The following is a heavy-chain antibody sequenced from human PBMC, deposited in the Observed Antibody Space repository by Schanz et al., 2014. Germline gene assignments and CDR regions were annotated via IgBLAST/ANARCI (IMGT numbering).Heavy chain of an antibody. CDR3: VRDTDYHFDY. V-gene: IGHV3-74*01. D-gene: IGHD4-17*01. Sequence: VHLVESGGGVVQPGGSLRLSCTASGLTLSTYWIHWVRQAPGKGLVWVSRTSHDGSFTTFADSVKGRFTISRDNAKNALYLQMNSLRAEDTAVYYCVRDTDYHFDYWGQGTLVTVSS. J-gene: IGHJ4*02. CDR1: GLTLSTYW. CDR2: TSHDGSFT.